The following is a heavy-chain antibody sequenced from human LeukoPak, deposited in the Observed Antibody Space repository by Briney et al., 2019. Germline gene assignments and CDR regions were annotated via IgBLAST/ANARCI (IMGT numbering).Heavy chain of an antibody. V-gene: IGHV4-30-2*01. CDR1: GGSISSGGYS. CDR3: ARARSTGTLWFDP. Sequence: SQTLSLTCAVSGGSISSGGYSWSWIRQPPGTGLEWIGYIYHSGSTYYNPSLKSRVTISVDRSKNQFSLKLSSVTAADTAVYYCARARSTGTLWFDPWGQGTLVTVSS. D-gene: IGHD1-14*01. CDR2: IYHSGST. J-gene: IGHJ5*02.